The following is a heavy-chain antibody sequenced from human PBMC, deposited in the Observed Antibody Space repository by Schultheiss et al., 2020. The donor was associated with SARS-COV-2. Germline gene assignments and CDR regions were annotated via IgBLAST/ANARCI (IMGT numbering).Heavy chain of an antibody. CDR1: GGSFSGYY. J-gene: IGHJ3*02. V-gene: IGHV4-59*10. D-gene: IGHD1-1*01. CDR3: ARGVNWNDRREGFDI. Sequence: SETLSLTCAVYGGSFSGYYWSWIRQPPGKGLEWIGRIYTSGSTNYNPSLKSRVTISVDTSKNQFSLKLSSVTAADTAVYYCARGVNWNDRREGFDIWGQGTMVTVSS. CDR2: IYTSGST.